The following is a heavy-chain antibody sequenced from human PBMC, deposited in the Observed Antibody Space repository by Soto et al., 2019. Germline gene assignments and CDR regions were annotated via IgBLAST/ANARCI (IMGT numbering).Heavy chain of an antibody. CDR2: VFYSGAT. D-gene: IGHD3-10*01. CDR3: ARAGFSYGHLLF. CDR1: GGPIKTGDYY. Sequence: SETLSLTCNVSGGPIKTGDYYWNWIRQPPGKGLEWIGYVFYSGATNYSPSLKSRAAISMDTSKNQFSLSLTSVTAAGTAVYYCARAGFSYGHLLFWGQGIRVTVSS. J-gene: IGHJ4*02. V-gene: IGHV4-30-4*01.